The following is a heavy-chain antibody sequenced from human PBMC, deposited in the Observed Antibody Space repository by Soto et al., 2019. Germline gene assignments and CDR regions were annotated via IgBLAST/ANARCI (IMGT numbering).Heavy chain of an antibody. CDR1: GFTFSGSA. CDR3: TRPYYYDSSGGDY. CDR2: IRSKANSYAT. Sequence: EVQLVESGGGLVQPGGSLKLSCAASGFTFSGSAMHWVRQASGKGLEWVGRIRSKANSYATAYAASVKGRFTISRDDSKNMAYLQMNSLKTEDTAVYYCTRPYYYDSSGGDYWGQGTLVTVSS. V-gene: IGHV3-73*02. J-gene: IGHJ4*02. D-gene: IGHD3-22*01.